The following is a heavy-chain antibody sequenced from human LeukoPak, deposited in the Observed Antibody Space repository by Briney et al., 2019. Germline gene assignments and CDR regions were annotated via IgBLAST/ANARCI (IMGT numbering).Heavy chain of an antibody. V-gene: IGHV3-23*01. CDR3: AKVTSF. Sequence: GGSLRLSCTASGFTFSSYATSWVRQAPGKGLEWVSTIGGSGGTTYYADSVKGRLTISRDNSKNTLYLQMNTLRAEDTAVYYCAKVTSFWGQGALVTVSS. J-gene: IGHJ4*02. CDR2: IGGSGGTT. CDR1: GFTFSSYA. D-gene: IGHD1/OR15-1a*01.